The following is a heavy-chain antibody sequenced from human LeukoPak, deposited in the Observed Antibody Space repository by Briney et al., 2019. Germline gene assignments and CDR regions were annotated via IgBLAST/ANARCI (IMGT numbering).Heavy chain of an antibody. Sequence: GGSLRLSCAASGFPFSDYSMNWVRQAPGKGLEWISYVGIDSGNTYYADSVKGRFTISADKAKNSLVLQTNSLRVEDTAVYYCARDYKYAFDNWGQGTLVTVSS. J-gene: IGHJ4*02. V-gene: IGHV3-48*01. D-gene: IGHD5-24*01. CDR2: VGIDSGNT. CDR1: GFPFSDYS. CDR3: ARDYKYAFDN.